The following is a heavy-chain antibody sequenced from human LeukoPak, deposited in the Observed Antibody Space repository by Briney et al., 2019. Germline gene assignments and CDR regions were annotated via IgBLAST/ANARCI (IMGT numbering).Heavy chain of an antibody. D-gene: IGHD6-13*01. CDR3: ARDHGIAAAGINWFDP. J-gene: IGHJ5*02. Sequence: YYRGSPNYNPSLKSRVTISVDTSKNQFSLKLSSVTAADTAVYYCARDHGIAAAGINWFDPWGQGTLVSVSS. V-gene: IGHV4-59*01. CDR2: YYRGSP.